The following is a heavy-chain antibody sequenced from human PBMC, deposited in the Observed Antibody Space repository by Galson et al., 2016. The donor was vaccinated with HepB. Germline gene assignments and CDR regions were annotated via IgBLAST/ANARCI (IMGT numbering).Heavy chain of an antibody. CDR3: ALGGSSGYFDN. V-gene: IGHV4-31*03. D-gene: IGHD1-26*01. CDR2: IDYTGST. Sequence: TLSLTCTVSGGSISRSRYFWGWIRQRPGKGLEWIGYIDYTGSTYYDASLKSRPIISVDTSENQFSLKLTSVTAADTALYYCALGGSSGYFDNWGQGALVTVSS. CDR1: GGSISRSRYF. J-gene: IGHJ4*02.